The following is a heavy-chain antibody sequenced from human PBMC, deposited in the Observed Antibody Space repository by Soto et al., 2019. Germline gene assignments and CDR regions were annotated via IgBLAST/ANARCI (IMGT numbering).Heavy chain of an antibody. J-gene: IGHJ4*02. CDR2: IYYSGHT. V-gene: IGHV4-31*11. CDR1: GGSVSGDIYY. CDR3: PRGYDHDSGGYLYDS. D-gene: IGHD3-22*01. Sequence: SETLSLTCAVSGGSVSGDIYYWTWIRQHPGKGLEWIGYIYYSGHTYYNPSLKSRVTISLDTSNNQFSLKLTSVTAADTAVYYCPRGYDHDSGGYLYDSWGQGTLVTDSS.